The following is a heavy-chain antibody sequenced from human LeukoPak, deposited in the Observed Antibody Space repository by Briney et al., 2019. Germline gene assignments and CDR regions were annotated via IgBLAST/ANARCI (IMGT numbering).Heavy chain of an antibody. D-gene: IGHD3-3*01. Sequence: PGGSLRLSCAASGFSFDNHAMIWVRQAPGKGLEWVGRIKSKTDGGTTDYAAPVKGRFTISRDDSKNTLYLQMNSLKTEDTAVYYCTTVRGTIFGYYYYYYYMDVWGKGTTVTVSS. V-gene: IGHV3-15*01. CDR2: IKSKTDGGTT. CDR1: GFSFDNHA. J-gene: IGHJ6*03. CDR3: TTVRGTIFGYYYYYYYMDV.